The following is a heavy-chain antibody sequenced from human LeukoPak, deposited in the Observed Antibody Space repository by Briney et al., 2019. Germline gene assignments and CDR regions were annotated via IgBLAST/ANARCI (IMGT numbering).Heavy chain of an antibody. Sequence: SETLSLTCAVYGGSFSGYYWSWIRQPPGKGLEWIGEINHSGSTNYNPSLKSRVTISVDTSKNQFSLKLSSVTAADTAVYYCARGHRITMVRGVIKGGDYYFDYWGQGTLVTVSS. J-gene: IGHJ4*02. D-gene: IGHD3-10*01. CDR3: ARGHRITMVRGVIKGGDYYFDY. CDR1: GGSFSGYY. V-gene: IGHV4-34*01. CDR2: INHSGST.